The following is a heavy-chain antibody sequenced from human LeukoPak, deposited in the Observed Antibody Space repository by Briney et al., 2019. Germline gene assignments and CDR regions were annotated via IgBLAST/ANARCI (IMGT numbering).Heavy chain of an antibody. D-gene: IGHD2-15*01. CDR3: AREKGYCSGGSCYGGTFDN. J-gene: IGHJ4*02. Sequence: PSETLSLTCAVYGGSFSGDYWSWIRQPPGKGLEWIGEINHSGSTIYSPSLKSRVTISVDTSKNQLSLKLSSVTAADTAVYYCAREKGYCSGGSCYGGTFDNWGQGTLVTVSS. CDR1: GGSFSGDY. CDR2: INHSGST. V-gene: IGHV4-34*01.